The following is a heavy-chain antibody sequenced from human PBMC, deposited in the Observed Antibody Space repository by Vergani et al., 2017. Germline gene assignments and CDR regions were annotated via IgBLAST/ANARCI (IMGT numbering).Heavy chain of an antibody. D-gene: IGHD1-14*01. CDR2: VEDSGYF. Sequence: QVQLQESGPGLVRPSETLSLTCTVSGGSLSGYYWNWIRQTPGEGLEWIGYVEDSGYFNYNPSLKTRVSMSSDTSNNQFSLMLSSVTVADTAVYYCARSIVSRNPPDYFDNWGHGTTVTVSS. J-gene: IGHJ4*03. CDR1: GGSLSGYY. CDR3: ARSIVSRNPPDYFDN. V-gene: IGHV4-59*01.